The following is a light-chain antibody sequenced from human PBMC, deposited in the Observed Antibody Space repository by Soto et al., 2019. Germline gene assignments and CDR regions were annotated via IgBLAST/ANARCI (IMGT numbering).Light chain of an antibody. Sequence: QMTQSPSSLSASVGDRVTITCRASQGISNYLAWYQQKPGKVPKLLIYGASTLQSWVPSRLSGSGSGTDFTLIINSLPREDVATYYCQTYDSAPWTFGQGNKVELK. CDR3: QTYDSAPWT. J-gene: IGKJ1*01. CDR2: GAS. V-gene: IGKV1-27*01. CDR1: QGISNY.